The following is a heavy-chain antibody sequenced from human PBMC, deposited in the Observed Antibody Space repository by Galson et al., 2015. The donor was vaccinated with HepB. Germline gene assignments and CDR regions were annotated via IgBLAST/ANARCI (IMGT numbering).Heavy chain of an antibody. J-gene: IGHJ4*02. CDR2: TRNKANSYTT. CDR3: AREKRAYYGSGSYKYFDY. CDR1: GFTFSDHY. Sequence: SLRLSCAASGFTFSDHYMDWVRQAPGKGLEWVGRTRNKANSYTTEYAASVKGRFTISRDDSKNSLYLQMNSLKTEDTAVYYCAREKRAYYGSGSYKYFDYWGQGTLVTVSS. D-gene: IGHD3-10*01. V-gene: IGHV3-72*01.